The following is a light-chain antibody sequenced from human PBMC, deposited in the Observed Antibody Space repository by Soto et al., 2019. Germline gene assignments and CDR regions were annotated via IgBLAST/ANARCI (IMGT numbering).Light chain of an antibody. CDR2: GAS. CDR1: QSVSSSY. J-gene: IGKJ1*01. Sequence: EIVLSQSPGTLSLSPGQRATLSCRASQSVSSSYLAWYQQKPGQAPRLLIYGASSRATGIPDRFSDSGSGTDFPLTISRLEREDFAVYYCQQYGSSPRTFGQGTKVEIK. V-gene: IGKV3-20*01. CDR3: QQYGSSPRT.